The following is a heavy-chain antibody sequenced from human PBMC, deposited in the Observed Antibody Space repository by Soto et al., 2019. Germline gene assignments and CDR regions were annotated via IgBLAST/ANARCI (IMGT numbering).Heavy chain of an antibody. V-gene: IGHV3-30*18. J-gene: IGHJ4*02. D-gene: IGHD3-22*01. CDR2: ISYDGSNK. CDR3: AKGYYYDSSGNEPDFDY. CDR1: GFTFSSYG. Sequence: RRLSCAASGFTFSSYGMHWVRQAPGKGLEWVAVISYDGSNKYYADSVKGRFTISRDNSKNTLYLQMNSLRAEDTAVYYCAKGYYYDSSGNEPDFDYWGQGTLVTVSS.